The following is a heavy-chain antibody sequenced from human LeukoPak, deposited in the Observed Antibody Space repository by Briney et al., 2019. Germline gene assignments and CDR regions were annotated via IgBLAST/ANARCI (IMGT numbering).Heavy chain of an antibody. CDR3: AVSNREGLNVLRFLEWNY. V-gene: IGHV1-69*13. CDR2: IIPIFGTA. CDR1: GGTFSSYA. D-gene: IGHD3-3*01. Sequence: ASVKVSCKASGGTFSSYAISWVRQAPGQGLGWMGGIIPIFGTANYAQKFQGRVTITADESTSTAYMELSSLRSEDTAVYYCAVSNREGLNVLRFLEWNYWGQGTLVTVSS. J-gene: IGHJ4*02.